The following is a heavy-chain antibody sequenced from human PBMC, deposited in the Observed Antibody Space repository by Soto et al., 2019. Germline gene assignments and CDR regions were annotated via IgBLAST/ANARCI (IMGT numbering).Heavy chain of an antibody. CDR3: ARHIGGDYPVVVMDV. CDR1: GYSFTSYW. Sequence: LGESLKISCKGSGYSFTSYWISWVRQMPGKGLEWMGRIDPSDSYTNYSPSFQGHVTISADKSISTAYLQWSSLKASDTAMYYCARHIGGDYPVVVMDVWGQGTTVTVS. V-gene: IGHV5-10-1*01. CDR2: IDPSDSYT. J-gene: IGHJ6*02. D-gene: IGHD4-17*01.